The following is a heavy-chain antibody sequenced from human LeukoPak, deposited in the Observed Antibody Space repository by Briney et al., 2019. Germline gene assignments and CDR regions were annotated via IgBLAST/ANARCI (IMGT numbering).Heavy chain of an antibody. D-gene: IGHD6-6*01. CDR3: ARDLNPGIYSSSSGDAFDI. V-gene: IGHV3-23*01. CDR1: GFTFSSYA. J-gene: IGHJ3*02. CDR2: ISGSGGST. Sequence: GGSLRLSCAASGFTFSSYAMSWVRQAPGKGLEWVSAISGSGGSTYYADSLRGRFTISRDNAKNSLYLQMNSLRAEDTAVYYCARDLNPGIYSSSSGDAFDIWGQGTMVTVSS.